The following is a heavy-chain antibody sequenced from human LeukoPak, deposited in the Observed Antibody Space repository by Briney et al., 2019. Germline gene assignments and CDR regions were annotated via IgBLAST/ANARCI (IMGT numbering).Heavy chain of an antibody. J-gene: IGHJ4*02. Sequence: QSGGSLRLSCAASGFTFSSYWMHWVRQAPGKGLVWVSRVNSDGSSTTYADSVKGRFTISRDNSKNTLYLQMNSLRAEDTAVYYCAKVLRYFDWLFQGYYFDYWGQGTLVTVSP. V-gene: IGHV3-74*01. CDR3: AKVLRYFDWLFQGYYFDY. CDR1: GFTFSSYW. CDR2: VNSDGSST. D-gene: IGHD3-9*01.